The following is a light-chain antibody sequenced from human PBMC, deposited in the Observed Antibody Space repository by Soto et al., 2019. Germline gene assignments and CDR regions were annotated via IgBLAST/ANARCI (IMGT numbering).Light chain of an antibody. CDR3: SSYTTTSTYV. CDR1: SSDVGGYDY. V-gene: IGLV2-14*01. Sequence: QSVLTQPPSVSGAPGQRVTISCTGTSSDVGGYDYVSWYQQHPGKAPKFMIYEVTNRPSGVSHRFSGSKSGNTASLTISGLQAEDEADYYCSSYTTTSTYVFGTGTKVTVL. J-gene: IGLJ1*01. CDR2: EVT.